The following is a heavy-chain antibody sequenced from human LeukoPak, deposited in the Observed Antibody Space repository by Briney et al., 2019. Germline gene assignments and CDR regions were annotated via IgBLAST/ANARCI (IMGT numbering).Heavy chain of an antibody. J-gene: IGHJ4*02. V-gene: IGHV5-51*01. CDR2: IYPGDSDT. CDR3: ARRGYYYDSSGYPHYYFDY. D-gene: IGHD3-22*01. Sequence: ESLKISCKGSGYSFTSYWIGWVRQMPGKDLEWMGIIYPGDSDTRYSPSFQGQVTISADKSISTAYLRWSSLKASDTAMYYCARRGYYYDSSGYPHYYFDYWGQGTIVTFSS. CDR1: GYSFTSYW.